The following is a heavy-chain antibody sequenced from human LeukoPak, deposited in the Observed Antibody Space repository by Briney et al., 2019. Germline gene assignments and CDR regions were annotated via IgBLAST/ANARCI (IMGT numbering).Heavy chain of an antibody. CDR2: IRYDGSNK. J-gene: IGHJ4*02. CDR1: GFTFSSYG. CDR3: ARTSGTMILGEFDY. Sequence: PGGSLRLSCAASGFTFSSYGMHWVRQAPGKGLEWVAFIRYDGSNKYYADSVKGRFTISRDNSKNTLYLQMNSLRAEDTAVYYCARTSGTMILGEFDYWGQGTLVTVSS. D-gene: IGHD3-22*01. V-gene: IGHV3-30*02.